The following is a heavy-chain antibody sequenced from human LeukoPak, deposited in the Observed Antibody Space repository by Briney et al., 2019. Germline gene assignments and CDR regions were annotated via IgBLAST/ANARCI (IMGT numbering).Heavy chain of an antibody. J-gene: IGHJ4*02. V-gene: IGHV4-59*01. CDR3: ARFNDYGDY. CDR1: GGSISGYH. CDR2: IYYSGST. Sequence: SETLSLTCNVSGGSISGYHWSWIRQPPGKGLEWIGYIYYSGSTNYNPSLKGRVTISVDTSKNQFSLKLSSVTAADTAVYYCARFNDYGDYWGQGTLVTVSS.